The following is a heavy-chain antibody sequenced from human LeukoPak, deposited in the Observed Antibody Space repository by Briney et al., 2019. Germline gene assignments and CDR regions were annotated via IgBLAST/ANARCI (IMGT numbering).Heavy chain of an antibody. V-gene: IGHV4-59*08. CDR2: IYYSGST. D-gene: IGHD3-22*01. J-gene: IGHJ4*02. Sequence: KPSETLSLTCTVSGGSISSYYWSWIRQPPGKGLEWIGYIYYSGSTNYNPSLKSRVTISVDTSKNQFSLKLSPVTAADTAVYYCARSGYYYDSLDYWGQGTLVTVSS. CDR3: ARSGYYYDSLDY. CDR1: GGSISSYY.